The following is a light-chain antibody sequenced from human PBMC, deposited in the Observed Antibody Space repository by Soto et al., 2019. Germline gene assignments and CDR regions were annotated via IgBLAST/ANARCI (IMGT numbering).Light chain of an antibody. CDR1: QSICGF. CDR2: AAS. V-gene: IGKV1-39*01. J-gene: IGKJ4*01. CDR3: QQSYSTPLT. Sequence: DIQMTQSPSSLSVSVGDRVTITCRASQSICGFLNWYQQKLGKAPKLLIYAASSLQSGVPSRFSGSGSGTDFTLTISSLQPEDFATYYCQQSYSTPLTFGGGAKVDIK.